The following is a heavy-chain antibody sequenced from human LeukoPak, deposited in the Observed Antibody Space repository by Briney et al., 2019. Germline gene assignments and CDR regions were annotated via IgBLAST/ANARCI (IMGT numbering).Heavy chain of an antibody. CDR3: ARSVRSPAFLSLDI. CDR2: VYFSGTP. Sequence: SEALSLTCTVSGGSIISDPYYWCWIRQPRGKGLEWLGNVYFSGTPYYNASLKSRVTISVDTSKNHFSLRLSSVTAADTAVYYCARSVRSPAFLSLDIWGVGTKVTVSS. V-gene: IGHV4-39*02. CDR1: GGSIISDPYY. D-gene: IGHD2/OR15-2a*01. J-gene: IGHJ3*02.